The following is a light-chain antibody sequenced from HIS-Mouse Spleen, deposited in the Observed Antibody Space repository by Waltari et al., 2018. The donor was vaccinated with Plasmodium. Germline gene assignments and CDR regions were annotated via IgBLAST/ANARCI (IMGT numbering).Light chain of an antibody. J-gene: IGKJ3*01. CDR1: QSVSSN. V-gene: IGKV3-15*01. CDR3: QHYNNWLFT. CDR2: GAS. Sequence: EIVMTPTPATLSVSPGERANLFFRASQSVSSNLAWYQQKPGQAPRLLIYGASTRATGIPARFSGSGSGTEFTLTISSLQSEDFAVYYCQHYNNWLFTFGPGTKVDIK.